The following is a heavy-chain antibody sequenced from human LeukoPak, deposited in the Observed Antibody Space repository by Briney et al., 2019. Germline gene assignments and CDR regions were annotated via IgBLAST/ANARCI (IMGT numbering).Heavy chain of an antibody. V-gene: IGHV3-33*01. D-gene: IGHD3-3*01. CDR2: IWYDGTDT. CDR3: ARGFLDFDF. Sequence: GKSQRLSCVASGFTFSRFNMHWVRQAPGKGLEWVALIWYDGTDTYYADSVKGRFTISRDDSKNTVYLQMNSLRAEDTAFYYCARGFLDFDFWGHGTLVTVSA. CDR1: GFTFSRFN. J-gene: IGHJ4*01.